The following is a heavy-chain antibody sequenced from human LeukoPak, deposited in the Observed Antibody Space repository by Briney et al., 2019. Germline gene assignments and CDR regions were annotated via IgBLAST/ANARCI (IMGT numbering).Heavy chain of an antibody. CDR1: GFTFSSYG. CDR2: IWYDGSNK. D-gene: IGHD5-24*01. J-gene: IGHJ4*02. V-gene: IGHV3-33*01. CDR3: ARDPGVEMATPSFDY. Sequence: GGSLRLSCAASGFTFSSYGVHWVRQAPGKGLEWVAVIWYDGSNKYYADSVKGRFTISRDNSKNTLYLQMNSLRAEDTAVYYCARDPGVEMATPSFDYWGQGTLVTVSS.